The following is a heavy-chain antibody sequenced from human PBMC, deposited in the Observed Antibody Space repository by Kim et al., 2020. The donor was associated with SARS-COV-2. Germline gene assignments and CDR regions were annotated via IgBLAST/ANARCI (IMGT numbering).Heavy chain of an antibody. Sequence: GGSLRLSCAASGFTVSRNYMSWVRQAPRKGLEWVSVIYSGGSTYYADSVKGRFTISRDNSKNTLYLQMNSLRAEDTAVYYCARDLVVGGLDYWGQGTLVTVSS. D-gene: IGHD2-15*01. CDR1: GFTVSRNY. J-gene: IGHJ4*02. CDR2: IYSGGST. CDR3: ARDLVVGGLDY. V-gene: IGHV3-66*01.